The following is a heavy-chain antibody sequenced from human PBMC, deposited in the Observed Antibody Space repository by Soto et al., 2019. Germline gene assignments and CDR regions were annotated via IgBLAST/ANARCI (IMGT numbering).Heavy chain of an antibody. CDR3: ARDLRAAKNYYYFLDF. Sequence: SETLSLTCTVSGGSISSYYWSWIRQPPGKGLEWIGYIYYTGSTNYNPSLKSRVTISVDTSKNQFSLKLSSVTAADTAVYYCARDLRAAKNYYYFLDFSGKGTTVTVSS. V-gene: IGHV4-59*12. J-gene: IGHJ6*03. D-gene: IGHD2-15*01. CDR1: GGSISSYY. CDR2: IYYTGST.